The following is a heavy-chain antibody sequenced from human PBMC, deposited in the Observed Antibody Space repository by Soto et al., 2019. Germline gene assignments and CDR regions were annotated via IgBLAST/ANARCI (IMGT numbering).Heavy chain of an antibody. D-gene: IGHD2-15*01. J-gene: IGHJ3*02. CDR3: AKGGRTPIVVVVAATPRGAFDI. Sequence: PGGSLRLSCAASGFTVSRNYMSWVRQAPGKGLEWVSVIYSGGSTYYADSVKGRFTISRHNSKNTLYLQMNSLRAEDTAVYYCAKGGRTPIVVVVAATPRGAFDIWGQGTMVTVSS. V-gene: IGHV3-53*01. CDR1: GFTVSRNY. CDR2: IYSGGST.